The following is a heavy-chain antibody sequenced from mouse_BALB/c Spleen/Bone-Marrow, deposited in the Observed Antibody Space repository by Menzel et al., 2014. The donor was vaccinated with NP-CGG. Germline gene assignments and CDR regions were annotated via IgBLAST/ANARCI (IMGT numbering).Heavy chain of an antibody. CDR1: GFDFSTYW. J-gene: IGHJ3*01. CDR3: ARLHYYGYEAY. D-gene: IGHD1-2*01. CDR2: INPDSSTI. V-gene: IGHV4-1*02. Sequence: VQLKQSGGGLVQPGGSLKLSCAASGFDFSTYWMSWVRQASGKGLEWIGEINPDSSTINYTPSLKDKFIISRDNAKNTLYLQMSKVRSEDTALYYCARLHYYGYEAYWGQGTLVTVSA.